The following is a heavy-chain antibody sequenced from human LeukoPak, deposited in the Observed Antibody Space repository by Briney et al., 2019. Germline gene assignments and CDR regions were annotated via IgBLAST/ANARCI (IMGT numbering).Heavy chain of an antibody. D-gene: IGHD3-22*01. CDR1: GFTFSSYA. CDR3: AKVHIVVVKRFDY. J-gene: IGHJ4*02. Sequence: GGSLRLSCAASGFTFSSYAMSWVRLAPGKGLEWVSAISGSGGSTYYADSVKGRFTISRDNSKNTLYLQMNSLRAEDTAVYYCAKVHIVVVKRFDYWGQGTLVTVSS. V-gene: IGHV3-23*01. CDR2: ISGSGGST.